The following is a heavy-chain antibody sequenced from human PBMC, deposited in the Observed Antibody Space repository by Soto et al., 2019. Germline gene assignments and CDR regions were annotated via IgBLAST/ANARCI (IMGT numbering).Heavy chain of an antibody. D-gene: IGHD2-15*01. CDR1: GFAFNYSA. Sequence: DVQVVQSGGGLVQPGGSLKLSCAASGFAFNYSAMHWVRQASGKGLEWVARVRSKTKKYATAYPVSVRGRFTVSRDDSMGTTYLQMNSLKTEVTAMYYCANNFVWGQGVLVTVSS. CDR2: VRSKTKKYAT. V-gene: IGHV3-73*01. J-gene: IGHJ4*02. CDR3: ANNFV.